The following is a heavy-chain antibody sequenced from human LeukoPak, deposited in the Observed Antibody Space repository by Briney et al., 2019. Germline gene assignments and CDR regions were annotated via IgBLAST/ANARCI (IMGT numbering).Heavy chain of an antibody. J-gene: IGHJ3*02. D-gene: IGHD6-19*01. CDR3: AKGDSSGWYKVYAFDI. CDR1: GFTLSSYS. V-gene: IGHV3-21*01. CDR2: ISSSSSYM. Sequence: GGSLRLSCAASGFTLSSYSMNWVRQAPGKGLEWVSSISSSSSYMYYADSVKGRFTISRDNAKNSLYLQMNSLRAEDTAVYYCAKGDSSGWYKVYAFDIWGQGTMVTVSS.